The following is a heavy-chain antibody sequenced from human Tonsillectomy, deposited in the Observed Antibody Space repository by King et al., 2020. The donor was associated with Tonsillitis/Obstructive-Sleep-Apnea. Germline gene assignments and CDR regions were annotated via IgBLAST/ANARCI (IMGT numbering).Heavy chain of an antibody. D-gene: IGHD2-2*01. J-gene: IGHJ4*02. V-gene: IGHV3-48*03. Sequence: QLVQSGGGLVQPGGSLRLSCAASGFTFSSYEMNWVRQAPGKGLEWVSYISSSGSTIYYADSVKGRFTISRDNAKNSLYLQMNSLRAEDTAVYYCAREGCSSTSCYDYWGQGTLGTVSS. CDR1: GFTFSSYE. CDR2: ISSSGSTI. CDR3: AREGCSSTSCYDY.